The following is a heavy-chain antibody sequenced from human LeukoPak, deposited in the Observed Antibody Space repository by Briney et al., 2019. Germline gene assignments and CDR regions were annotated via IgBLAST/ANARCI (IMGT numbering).Heavy chain of an antibody. Sequence: PSETLSLTCAVYGGSFSGYYWSWIRQPPGKGLEWIGEINHSGSTNYNPSLKSRVTISVDTSKNQFSLKLSSVTAADTAVYYCASLTPYGKYYYYYYMDVWGKGTTVTVSS. CDR2: INHSGST. CDR3: ASLTPYGKYYYYYYMDV. V-gene: IGHV4-34*01. CDR1: GGSFSGYY. D-gene: IGHD4-17*01. J-gene: IGHJ6*03.